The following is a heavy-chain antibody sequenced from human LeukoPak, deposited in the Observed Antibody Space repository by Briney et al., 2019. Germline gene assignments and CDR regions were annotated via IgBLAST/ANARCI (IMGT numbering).Heavy chain of an antibody. V-gene: IGHV1-69*13. D-gene: IGHD3-22*01. CDR2: IIPIFGTA. CDR1: GGTFSIYA. J-gene: IGHJ4*02. Sequence: ASVKVSCRASGGTFSIYAISWVRQAPGQGLEWMGGIIPIFGTANYAQKFQGRVTITADESTSTAYMELSSLRSEDKVVYYCARSISDYYDSSGYQPIDDWGQGTLVTVSS. CDR3: ARSISDYYDSSGYQPIDD.